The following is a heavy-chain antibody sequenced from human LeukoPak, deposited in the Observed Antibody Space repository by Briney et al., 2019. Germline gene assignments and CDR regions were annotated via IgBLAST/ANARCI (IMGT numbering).Heavy chain of an antibody. CDR3: AREDYGRSRYYYGMDV. Sequence: GGSLRLSCAASGFTVSSNCMSWVRQAPGKGLEWVSVIYSGGSTYYADSVKGRFTISRDNSKNTLYLQMNSLRAEDTAVYYCAREDYGRSRYYYGMDVWGRGTTVTVSS. CDR2: IYSGGST. J-gene: IGHJ6*02. D-gene: IGHD4-17*01. CDR1: GFTVSSNC. V-gene: IGHV3-66*01.